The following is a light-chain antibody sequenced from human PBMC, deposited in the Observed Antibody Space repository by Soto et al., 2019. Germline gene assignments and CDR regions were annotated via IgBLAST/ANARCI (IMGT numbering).Light chain of an antibody. CDR2: DAS. J-gene: IGKJ1*01. Sequence: SVRDRYKITCRASQSVSIYLAWYQQKPGQAPRLLIYDASNRATGIPARFSGSGSGTDFTLTISSLEPEDFAVYYCQQYGHSPRTFGQGTKVDI. CDR1: QSVSIY. V-gene: IGKV3-11*01. CDR3: QQYGHSPRT.